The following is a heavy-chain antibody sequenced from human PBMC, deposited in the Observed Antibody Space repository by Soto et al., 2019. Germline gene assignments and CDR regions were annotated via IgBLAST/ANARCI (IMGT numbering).Heavy chain of an antibody. D-gene: IGHD2-15*01. CDR3: ARKGEVAATHYYGMDV. J-gene: IGHJ6*02. CDR2: IIPIFGTA. CDR1: GGTFSSYA. V-gene: IGHV1-69*13. Sequence: SVKVSCKASGGTFSSYAISWVRQAPGQGLEWMGGIIPIFGTANYAQKFHGRVTITADESTSTAYMELSSLRSEDTAVYYCARKGEVAATHYYGMDVWGQGTTVTVSS.